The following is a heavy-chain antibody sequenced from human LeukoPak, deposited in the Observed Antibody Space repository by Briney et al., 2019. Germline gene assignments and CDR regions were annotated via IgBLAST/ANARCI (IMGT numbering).Heavy chain of an antibody. CDR1: GFTFSSYG. Sequence: GGSLRLTCAASGFTFSSYGMPWIRQAPGQGLEWVAVMSYDGSNKYYEDSIEGRFTMSRYNSKNTLELQMNTLISYDTAVYYYAGDDILTGYYGDRGHLTLVTVAS. CDR3: AGDDILTGYYGD. CDR2: MSYDGSNK. V-gene: IGHV3-30*03. J-gene: IGHJ4*01. D-gene: IGHD3-9*01.